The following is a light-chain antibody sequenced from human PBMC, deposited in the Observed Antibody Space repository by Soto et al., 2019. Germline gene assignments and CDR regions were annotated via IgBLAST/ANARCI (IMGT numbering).Light chain of an antibody. Sequence: EIVMTQSPATLSVSPGERVTLSCRASQSVSIYLAWYQQRPGQAPRPLIYGASTRPTGIPARFSASGSGTDFTLTINSLQSEDFAVYYCQQYNYWPLTFGQGTRVEI. J-gene: IGKJ4*01. CDR3: QQYNYWPLT. V-gene: IGKV3-15*01. CDR2: GAS. CDR1: QSVSIY.